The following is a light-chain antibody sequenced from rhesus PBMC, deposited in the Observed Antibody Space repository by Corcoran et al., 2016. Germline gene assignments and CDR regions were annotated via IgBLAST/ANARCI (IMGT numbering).Light chain of an antibody. J-gene: IGKJ3*01. V-gene: IGKV1-22*01. CDR1: QSISSW. Sequence: DIQMTQSPSSLSASVGDTVTITCRASQSISSWLDWYQQKPGKAPKLLIYKASSLQSGAPSRFSGSGSGTDFTRTVSSLQPEDFATYYCLQYSGSPFTFGPGTKLDIK. CDR3: LQYSGSPFT. CDR2: KAS.